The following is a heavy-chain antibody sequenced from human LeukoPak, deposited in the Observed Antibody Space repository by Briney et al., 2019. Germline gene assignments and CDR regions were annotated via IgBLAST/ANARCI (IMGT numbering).Heavy chain of an antibody. CDR2: INHSGST. V-gene: IGHV4-34*01. CDR1: GDFFSGYY. CDR3: ATENGFNDY. J-gene: IGHJ4*02. D-gene: IGHD2-8*01. Sequence: SETLPLTCAVYGDFFSGYYWSWIRQPPGKGLEWIGEINHSGSTNYNPSLKSRVTISLDTSKNQFSLKLSSVTAADTAVYYCATENGFNDYWGQGTLVTVSS.